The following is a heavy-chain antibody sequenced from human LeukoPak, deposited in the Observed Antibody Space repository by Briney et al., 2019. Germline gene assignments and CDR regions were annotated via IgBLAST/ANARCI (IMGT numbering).Heavy chain of an antibody. D-gene: IGHD2-2*02. J-gene: IGHJ1*01. CDR3: AKQGVYCSSTSCYTEKYFQH. CDR1: GFTFSSYA. CDR2: ISGSGGST. V-gene: IGHV3-23*01. Sequence: GGSLRLSCAAPGFTFSSYAMSWVRQAPGKGLEWVSAISGSGGSTYYADSVKGRFTISRDNSKNTLYLQMNSLRAEDTAVYYCAKQGVYCSSTSCYTEKYFQHWGQGTLVTVSS.